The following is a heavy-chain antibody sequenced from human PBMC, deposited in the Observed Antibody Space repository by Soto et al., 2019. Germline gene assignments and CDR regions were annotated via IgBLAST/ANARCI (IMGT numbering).Heavy chain of an antibody. CDR3: ARDRLRYCSGGSCYGGNDY. CDR2: IWYDGSNK. V-gene: IGHV3-33*01. CDR1: GFTFSSYG. D-gene: IGHD2-15*01. J-gene: IGHJ4*02. Sequence: QVQLVESGGGVVQPGRSLRLSCAASGFTFSSYGMHWVRQAPGKGLEWVAVIWYDGSNKYYADSVKGRFTISRDNSKNTLYLQMNSLRAEDTAVYYCARDRLRYCSGGSCYGGNDYWGQGTLVTVSS.